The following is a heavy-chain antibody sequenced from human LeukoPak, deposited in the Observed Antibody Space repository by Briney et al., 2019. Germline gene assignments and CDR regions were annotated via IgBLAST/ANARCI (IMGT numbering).Heavy chain of an antibody. J-gene: IGHJ4*02. Sequence: GSSVKVSCKASGGTFSSYAISWVRQAPGQGLEWMGGIIPIFGTANYAQKFQGRVTITADESTGTAYMELSSLRSVDTAVYYCARTAARRIYYFDYWGQGTLVTVSS. D-gene: IGHD6-6*01. CDR2: IIPIFGTA. CDR1: GGTFSSYA. CDR3: ARTAARRIYYFDY. V-gene: IGHV1-69*01.